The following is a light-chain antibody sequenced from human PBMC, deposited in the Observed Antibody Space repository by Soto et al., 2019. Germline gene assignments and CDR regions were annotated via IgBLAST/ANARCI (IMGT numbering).Light chain of an antibody. Sequence: QSALTQPPSASGSPGQSVTISCTGTSSDFGGYNYVSWYQQHPGKAPKLVIYEVTKRPSGVPDRFSGSKSGNTASLTVSGLQAEDEPDYYSSSYVGSMVFGGGTKLTVL. J-gene: IGLJ2*01. V-gene: IGLV2-8*01. CDR2: EVT. CDR3: SSYVGSMV. CDR1: SSDFGGYNY.